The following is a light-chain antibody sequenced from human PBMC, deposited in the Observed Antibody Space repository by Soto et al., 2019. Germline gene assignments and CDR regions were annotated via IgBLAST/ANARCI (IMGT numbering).Light chain of an antibody. CDR2: DAS. V-gene: IGKV3D-20*01. Sequence: EIVMTQSPATLSVSPGGRATLSCRAGQSVDINLAWYQQKPGLAPRLLIYDASFRATGIPDRFSGSGSGTDFTLTISRLESEDFAVYYCQQYGNSPITFGQGTRLEL. CDR3: QQYGNSPIT. J-gene: IGKJ5*01. CDR1: QSVDIN.